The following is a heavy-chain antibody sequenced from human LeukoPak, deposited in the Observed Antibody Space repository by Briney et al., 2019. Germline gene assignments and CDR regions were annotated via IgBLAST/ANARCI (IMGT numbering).Heavy chain of an antibody. D-gene: IGHD2-2*01. CDR2: IYYSGST. CDR1: GGSINSYY. J-gene: IGHJ4*02. Sequence: SETLSLTCTVSGGSINSYYRSWIRQPPRKGLEWIGYIYYSGSTNYNPSLKSRDTISVDTSKNQFSLKLSSVTAADTAVYYCARHGSTYALRNWGQGTLVTVSS. V-gene: IGHV4-59*08. CDR3: ARHGSTYALRN.